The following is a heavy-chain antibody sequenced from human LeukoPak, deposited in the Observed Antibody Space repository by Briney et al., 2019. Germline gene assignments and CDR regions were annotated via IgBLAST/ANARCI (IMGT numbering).Heavy chain of an antibody. D-gene: IGHD1-26*01. CDR1: GYTFTSYG. J-gene: IGHJ3*02. CDR3: ARYSGSYQEGAFDI. CDR2: INPNSGGT. Sequence: GASVKVSCKASGYTFTSYGISWVRQAPGQGLEWMGWINPNSGGTNYAQKFQGRVTMTRDTSISTAYMELSRLRSDDTAVYYCARYSGSYQEGAFDIWGQGTMVTVSS. V-gene: IGHV1-2*02.